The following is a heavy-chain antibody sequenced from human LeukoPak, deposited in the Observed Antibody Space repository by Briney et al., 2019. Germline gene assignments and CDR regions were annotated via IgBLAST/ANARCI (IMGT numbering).Heavy chain of an antibody. CDR1: GGTFSSYA. Sequence: SVKVSCKASGGTFSSYAISWVRQAPGQGLEWMGRIIPILGIANYAQKFQGRVTITADKSTSTAYMELSSLRSEDTAVYYCARKRRDERWPAPLDYWGQGTLVTVSS. CDR2: IIPILGIA. J-gene: IGHJ4*02. D-gene: IGHD4-23*01. V-gene: IGHV1-69*04. CDR3: ARKRRDERWPAPLDY.